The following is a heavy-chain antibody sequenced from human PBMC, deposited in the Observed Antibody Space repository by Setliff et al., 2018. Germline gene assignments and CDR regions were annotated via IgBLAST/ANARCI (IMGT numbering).Heavy chain of an antibody. CDR2: INANTGNP. V-gene: IGHV7-4-1*02. D-gene: IGHD6-19*01. Sequence: ASVKVSCKASGYTFTSYDINWVRQATGQGLEWMGWINANTGNPTYAQGFTGRFVFSLDTSVSTAYLQISSLKAEDTAVYYCARDSSGWSGFSRLVGVYYYYMDVWGKGTTVTVSS. CDR3: ARDSSGWSGFSRLVGVYYYYMDV. CDR1: GYTFTSYD. J-gene: IGHJ6*03.